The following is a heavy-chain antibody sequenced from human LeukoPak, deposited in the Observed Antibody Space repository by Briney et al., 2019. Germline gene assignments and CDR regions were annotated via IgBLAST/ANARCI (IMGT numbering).Heavy chain of an antibody. J-gene: IGHJ4*02. CDR3: AREAQGLYYDYVWGSYRFGYFDY. V-gene: IGHV3-74*01. CDR2: INSDGTTT. CDR1: GFTFRSSW. D-gene: IGHD3-16*02. Sequence: SGGSLRLSCAASGFTFRSSWMHWVRQAPGKGLVWVSRINSDGTTTGYADAVKGRFTISRDNSKNTLYLQMNSLRAEDTAVYYCAREAQGLYYDYVWGSYRFGYFDYWGQGTLVTVSS.